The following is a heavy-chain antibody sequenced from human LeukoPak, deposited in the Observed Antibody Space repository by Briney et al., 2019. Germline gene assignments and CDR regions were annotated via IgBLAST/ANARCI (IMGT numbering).Heavy chain of an antibody. D-gene: IGHD6-13*01. J-gene: IGHJ6*03. Sequence: GGSLRLSCAASGFTFSSYWMSWVRQAPGKGLEWVAIIKQDGSEKYYVDSVKGRFTISRDNAKNSLYLQMNSLRAEDTAVYYCARYCAMGIAAAGTRYYMDVWGKGTTVTVSS. CDR3: ARYCAMGIAAAGTRYYMDV. CDR1: GFTFSSYW. CDR2: IKQDGSEK. V-gene: IGHV3-7*01.